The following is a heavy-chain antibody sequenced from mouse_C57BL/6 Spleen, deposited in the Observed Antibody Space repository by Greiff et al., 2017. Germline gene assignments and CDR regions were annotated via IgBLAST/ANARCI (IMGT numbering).Heavy chain of an antibody. CDR3: ARSYDYDGGYAMDY. D-gene: IGHD2-4*01. Sequence: QVQLQQPGAELVRPGSSVKLSCKASGYTFTSYWMHWVKQRPIQGLEWIGNIDPSDSETHYTQKFKDKATLTVDKSSSTAYMQLSSLPSDDSSVYDCARSYDYDGGYAMDYWGQGTSVTVSS. CDR2: IDPSDSET. J-gene: IGHJ4*01. V-gene: IGHV1-52*01. CDR1: GYTFTSYW.